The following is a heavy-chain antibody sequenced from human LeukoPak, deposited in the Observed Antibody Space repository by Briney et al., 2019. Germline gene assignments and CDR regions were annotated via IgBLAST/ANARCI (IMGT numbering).Heavy chain of an antibody. Sequence: GGSLRLSCAASGFTFSTYAMSWVRQAPGKGLEWVSAISGSGGSTYYADSVKGRFTISRDNSKNTLYLQMNSLRAEDTAVYYCAKDQGYSGYHFDYWGQGTLVTVSS. CDR2: ISGSGGST. CDR1: GFTFSTYA. V-gene: IGHV3-23*01. CDR3: AKDQGYSGYHFDY. J-gene: IGHJ4*02. D-gene: IGHD5-12*01.